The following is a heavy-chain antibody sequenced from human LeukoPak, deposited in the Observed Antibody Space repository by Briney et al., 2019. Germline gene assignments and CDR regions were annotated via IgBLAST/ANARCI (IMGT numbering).Heavy chain of an antibody. D-gene: IGHD3-22*01. Sequence: GESLKISCKGSGFNFTAYWMAWVRKLPGKGLEWMGISHPINSDTKYSPSFQGQVTISADKSSSTAYLQWNSLKASDTAMYYCARHQYYYDSSGNYGWFDSWGQGTLVTVSS. CDR2: SHPINSDT. CDR1: GFNFTAYW. V-gene: IGHV5-51*01. J-gene: IGHJ5*01. CDR3: ARHQYYYDSSGNYGWFDS.